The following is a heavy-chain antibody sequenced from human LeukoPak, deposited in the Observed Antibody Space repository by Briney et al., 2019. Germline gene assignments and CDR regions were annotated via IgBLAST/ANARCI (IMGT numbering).Heavy chain of an antibody. CDR2: VKQDGSET. J-gene: IGHJ4*02. D-gene: IGHD3-3*01. CDR1: GFTFSSYW. CDR3: AREAGPYDFWSGYSH. Sequence: PGGSLRLSCAASGFTFSSYWMNWVRQAPGKGLEWVANVKQDGSETYYVDSVKGRFAISRDNAKNSLYLQVNSLRAEDTAVYYCAREAGPYDFWSGYSHWGQGTLVIVSS. V-gene: IGHV3-7*01.